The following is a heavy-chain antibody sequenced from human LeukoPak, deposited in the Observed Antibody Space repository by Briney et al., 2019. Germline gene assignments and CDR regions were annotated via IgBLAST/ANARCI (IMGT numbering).Heavy chain of an antibody. D-gene: IGHD1-26*01. J-gene: IGHJ4*02. CDR3: ARRGVGATFPYYFDY. CDR1: GNSFTSYC. CDR2: IYPGDSDT. V-gene: IGHV5-51*01. Sequence: GESLKISGEDSGNSFTSYCIDWVRQMPGKGLEWMGIIYPGDSDTRYSPSFQGQVTISADKSISTAYLQWSSLKASDTAMYYCARRGVGATFPYYFDYWGQGTLVTVSS.